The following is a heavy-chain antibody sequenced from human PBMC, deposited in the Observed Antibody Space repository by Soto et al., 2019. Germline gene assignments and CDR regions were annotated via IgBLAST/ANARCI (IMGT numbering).Heavy chain of an antibody. CDR3: AREQIDYGDSYTWFDP. CDR2: IWYDGSNK. V-gene: IGHV3-33*01. Sequence: GGSLRLSCAASGFTFSSYGMHWVRQAPGKGLEWVAVIWYDGSNKYYADSVKGRFTISRDNSKNTLYLQMNSLRAEDTAVYYCAREQIDYGDSYTWFDPWGQGTLVPVSP. CDR1: GFTFSSYG. J-gene: IGHJ5*02. D-gene: IGHD4-17*01.